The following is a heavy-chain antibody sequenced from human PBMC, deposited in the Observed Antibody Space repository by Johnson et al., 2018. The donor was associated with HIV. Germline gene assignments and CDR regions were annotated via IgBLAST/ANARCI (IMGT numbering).Heavy chain of an antibody. D-gene: IGHD1-26*01. J-gene: IGHJ3*02. CDR3: ARDLSGSSTVLSDAFDI. V-gene: IGHV3-11*04. CDR2: TTSTGITV. CDR1: GFTFSDYS. Sequence: QMLLVESGGGLVKPGGSLRLSCAASGFTFSDYSMSWIRQAPGKGLEWVSSTTSTGITVYYTDSVKGRFTISRVHAKNSLFLQMKSLRAGDTAVYYCARDLSGSSTVLSDAFDIWGQGTMVTVSS.